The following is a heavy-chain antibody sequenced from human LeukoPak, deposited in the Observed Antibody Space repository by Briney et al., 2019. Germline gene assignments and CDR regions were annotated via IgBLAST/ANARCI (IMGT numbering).Heavy chain of an antibody. Sequence: GGSLRLSCATSGLTFRTTWMHWVRQAPGKGLVWVSRINEDGRTTNYADSVKGRFTISRDNAKNTLYLQMNSLRAEDTAMYHCVRDLGGRSGHWGQGTLVTVSS. CDR2: INEDGRTT. J-gene: IGHJ4*02. V-gene: IGHV3-74*01. D-gene: IGHD1-26*01. CDR3: VRDLGGRSGH. CDR1: GLTFRTTW.